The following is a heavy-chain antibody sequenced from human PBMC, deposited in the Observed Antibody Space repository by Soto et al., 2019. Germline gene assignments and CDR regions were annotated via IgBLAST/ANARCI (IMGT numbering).Heavy chain of an antibody. J-gene: IGHJ4*02. CDR1: GYIIKNYW. D-gene: IGHD3-16*01. V-gene: IGHV5-51*01. Sequence: ASLKISCKASGYIIKNYWIGWVRQMPGQGLEWMGIIFPDDSDTRYSPSFQGHVTISVDKSISTAYVQWSSLKASDSAIYYCFRGGVTSRTFDYWGQGTLVTASS. CDR2: IFPDDSDT. CDR3: FRGGVTSRTFDY.